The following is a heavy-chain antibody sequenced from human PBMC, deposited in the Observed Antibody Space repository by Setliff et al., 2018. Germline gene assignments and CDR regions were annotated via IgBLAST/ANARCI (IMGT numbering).Heavy chain of an antibody. CDR2: SNHGGST. J-gene: IGHJ4*02. CDR1: GESFSNNY. CDR3: AGTPALGTTWLSPFDY. Sequence: SETLSLTCSVYGESFSNNYGSWIRQTPGKGLEWIGESNHGGSTSYHPSLKSRLTMSVDTSKNQFSLKMSSVTAADTAMYYCAGTPALGTTWLSPFDYWGQGTLVTVS. D-gene: IGHD5-12*01. V-gene: IGHV4-34*01.